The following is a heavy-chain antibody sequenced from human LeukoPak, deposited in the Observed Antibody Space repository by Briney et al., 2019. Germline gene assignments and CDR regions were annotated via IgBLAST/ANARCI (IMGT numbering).Heavy chain of an antibody. J-gene: IGHJ4*02. CDR1: GFTFSSSW. V-gene: IGHV3-7*05. D-gene: IGHD5-18*01. CDR2: IKQDGSEK. CDR3: AREAGIPPSTQQWPTSVDY. Sequence: GGSLRLSCVASGFTFSSSWMSWVRQAPGKGLEWVANIKQDGSEKYCVDSVKGRFTISRNNAKNSLYLQMNSLRAEDTAVYYCAREAGIPPSTQQWPTSVDYWGQGTLVTVSS.